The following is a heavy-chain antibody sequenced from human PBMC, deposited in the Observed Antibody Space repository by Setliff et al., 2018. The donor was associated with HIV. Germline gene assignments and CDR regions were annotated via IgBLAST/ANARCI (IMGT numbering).Heavy chain of an antibody. CDR2: IYYSGST. CDR1: GGSISSSSYY. D-gene: IGHD3-22*01. V-gene: IGHV4-39*01. J-gene: IGHJ4*02. Sequence: KSSETLSLTCTVSGGSISSSSYYWGWIRQPPGKGLEWIGSIYYSGSTHYNPSLKSRVTIFVDTSKNQFSLKLSSVTATDTAVYYCARGLSFYDPGGFDYWGQGTLVTVSS. CDR3: ARGLSFYDPGGFDY.